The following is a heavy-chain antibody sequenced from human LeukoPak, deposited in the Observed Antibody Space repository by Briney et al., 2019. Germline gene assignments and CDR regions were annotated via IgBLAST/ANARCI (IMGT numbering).Heavy chain of an antibody. Sequence: GRSLRLSCVASGFNFSNHAMHWVRQTPGKGPESVAVIAYHGTHEYDADSVKGRFTTSRDNSKNRLYLQMKSLTPEDTAVYYCARDRDFWGYGGMDVWGQGTTVTVSS. D-gene: IGHD3-3*01. V-gene: IGHV3-30-3*01. CDR1: GFNFSNHA. CDR3: ARDRDFWGYGGMDV. CDR2: IAYHGTHE. J-gene: IGHJ6*02.